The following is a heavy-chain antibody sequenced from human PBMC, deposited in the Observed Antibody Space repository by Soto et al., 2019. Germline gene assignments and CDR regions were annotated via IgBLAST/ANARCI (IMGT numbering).Heavy chain of an antibody. Sequence: QSGGSLRLSCTASGFTFGDYAMSWFRQAPGKGLEWVGFIRSKAYGGTTEYAASVKGRFTISRDDSKSIAYLQMNSLKTEDTAVYYCTRDRFYDFWSGSADYWGQGTLVTVSS. CDR3: TRDRFYDFWSGSADY. J-gene: IGHJ4*02. D-gene: IGHD3-3*01. V-gene: IGHV3-49*03. CDR2: IRSKAYGGTT. CDR1: GFTFGDYA.